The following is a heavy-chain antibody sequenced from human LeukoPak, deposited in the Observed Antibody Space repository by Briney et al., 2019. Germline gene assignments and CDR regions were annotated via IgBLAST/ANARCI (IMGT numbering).Heavy chain of an antibody. CDR3: ARVRDYSNSPFDWFDA. CDR2: INPNNPAT. D-gene: IGHD6-6*01. Sequence: ASVKVSCKASGYTFNHNYLHWVRQAPGQGLEWMGWINPNNPATHSSHKFQGRVTMTSDSSISTVYLEVNRLKPDDTAVYFCARVRDYSNSPFDWFDAWGQGTLVIVSS. J-gene: IGHJ5*02. V-gene: IGHV1-2*07. CDR1: GYTFNHNY.